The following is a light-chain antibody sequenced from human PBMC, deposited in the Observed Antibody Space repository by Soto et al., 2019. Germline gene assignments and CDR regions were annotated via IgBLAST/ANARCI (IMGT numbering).Light chain of an antibody. V-gene: IGKV3-11*01. CDR2: DAS. J-gene: IGKJ5*01. Sequence: EIVLTQSPATLSLSPGERATLSCRASQSVSSYLAWYQQKPGQAPRLLTYDASNRATGIPARFSGSGSGTDFTLTISSLEPEDFAVYYCQKRSNGITFGQGTRLEIK. CDR1: QSVSSY. CDR3: QKRSNGIT.